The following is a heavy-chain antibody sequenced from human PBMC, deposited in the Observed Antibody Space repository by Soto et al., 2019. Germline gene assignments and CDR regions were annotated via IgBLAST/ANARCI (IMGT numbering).Heavy chain of an antibody. D-gene: IGHD3-10*01. CDR3: ARYGTRGDW. J-gene: IGHJ5*01. V-gene: IGHV3-48*03. Sequence: PGGSLGIAWQASGFNFRMYEMHWVRKAPGKGLEWVSYISSSGLTTYYADFAEGRFTISRDNAKDSLYLHLNSLRVGDTAVYYCARYGTRGDWWGLGTQVTVSS. CDR2: ISSSGLTT. CDR1: GFNFRMYE.